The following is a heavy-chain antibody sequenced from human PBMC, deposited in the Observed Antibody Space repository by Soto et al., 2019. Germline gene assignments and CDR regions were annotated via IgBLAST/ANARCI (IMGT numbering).Heavy chain of an antibody. J-gene: IGHJ4*02. Sequence: PSETLSLTCTVSGGSISSGGYYWSWIRQHPGKGLEGIGYIYYSGSTYYNPSLKSRVTISVDTSKNQFSLKLSSVTAADTAVYYCARAKETVYYYDSSGYGIDYWGQGTLVTVSS. D-gene: IGHD3-22*01. V-gene: IGHV4-31*03. CDR3: ARAKETVYYYDSSGYGIDY. CDR2: IYYSGST. CDR1: GGSISSGGYY.